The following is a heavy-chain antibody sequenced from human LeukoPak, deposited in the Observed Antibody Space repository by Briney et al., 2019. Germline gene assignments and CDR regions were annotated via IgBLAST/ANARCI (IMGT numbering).Heavy chain of an antibody. J-gene: IGHJ4*02. CDR2: INPNSGGT. Sequence: ASVKVSCKASGYTFTGYYMHWVQQAPGQGLEWMGWINPNSGGTNYAQKFQGRVTMTRDTSISTAYMELSRLRSDDTAVYYCARALRYFDWYTNYWGQGTLVTVSS. CDR1: GYTFTGYY. V-gene: IGHV1-2*02. D-gene: IGHD3-9*01. CDR3: ARALRYFDWYTNY.